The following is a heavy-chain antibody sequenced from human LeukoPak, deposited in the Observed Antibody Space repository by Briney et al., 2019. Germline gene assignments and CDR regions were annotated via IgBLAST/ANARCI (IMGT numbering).Heavy chain of an antibody. V-gene: IGHV3-53*01. D-gene: IGHD6-13*01. J-gene: IGHJ4*02. CDR3: ARVAASAAGPYDY. Sequence: GGSLRLSCAASGFPVNINFMSWVRQAPGKGLEWVSIIYNGAGTYYTDSVKGRFIISRDNSKNTLYLQMNSLRVEDTAVYYCARVAASAAGPYDYWGQGTLVTVSS. CDR2: IYNGAGT. CDR1: GFPVNINF.